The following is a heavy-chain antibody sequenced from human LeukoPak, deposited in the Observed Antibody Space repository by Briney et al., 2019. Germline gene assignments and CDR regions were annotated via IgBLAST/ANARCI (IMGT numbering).Heavy chain of an antibody. CDR1: GFTVSSNY. J-gene: IGHJ4*02. Sequence: GGPLRLSCAASGFTVSSNYMTWVRQAPGKGLKWVSVIYSGGSTYYEDSVKGRFTTSRDNSKNTLYLQMNSLRVEDTAVYYCAKEGEGGYFDYWGQGTLVTVSS. CDR2: IYSGGST. CDR3: AKEGEGGYFDY. V-gene: IGHV3-66*01. D-gene: IGHD3-10*01.